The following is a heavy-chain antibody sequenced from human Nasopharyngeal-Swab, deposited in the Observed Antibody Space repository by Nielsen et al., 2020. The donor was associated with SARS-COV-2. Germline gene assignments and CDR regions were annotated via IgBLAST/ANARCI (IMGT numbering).Heavy chain of an antibody. CDR1: GFTFSSYA. V-gene: IGHV3-30-3*01. D-gene: IGHD3-22*01. J-gene: IGHJ6*03. CDR2: ISYDGSNK. CDR3: ARARGSSGYYYDYYYYMDV. Sequence: GESLKISCAASGFTFSSYAMHWVRQAPGKGLEWVAVISYDGSNKYYADSVKGRFTISRDNSKNTLYLQMNSLRAEDTAVYYCARARGSSGYYYDYYYYMDVWGKGTTVTVSS.